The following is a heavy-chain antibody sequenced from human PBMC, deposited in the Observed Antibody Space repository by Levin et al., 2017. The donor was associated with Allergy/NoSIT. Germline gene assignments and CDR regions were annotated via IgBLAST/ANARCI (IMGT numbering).Heavy chain of an antibody. CDR2: IYYSGST. V-gene: IGHV4-39*01. CDR1: GGSISSSSYY. D-gene: IGHD3-16*01. J-gene: IGHJ4*02. Sequence: SETLSLTCTVSGGSISSSSYYWGWIRQPPGKGLEWIGSIYYSGSTYYNPSLKSRVTISVDTSKNQFSLKLSSVTAADTAVYYCARLALGVRGGFDYWGQGTLVTVSS. CDR3: ARLALGVRGGFDY.